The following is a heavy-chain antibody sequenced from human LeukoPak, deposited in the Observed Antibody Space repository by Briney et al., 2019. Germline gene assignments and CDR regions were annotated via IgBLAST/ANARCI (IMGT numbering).Heavy chain of an antibody. CDR2: IIPIFGTA. CDR1: GGTFSSYA. CDR3: ARALYYYDSSGYYYMVYFQH. J-gene: IGHJ1*01. Sequence: SVKVSCKASGGTFSSYAISWVRQAPGQGLEWMGGIIPIFGTANYAQKFQGRVTITADESTSTAYMELSSLRSEDTAVYYCARALYYYDSSGYYYMVYFQHWGQGTLVTVSS. D-gene: IGHD3-22*01. V-gene: IGHV1-69*13.